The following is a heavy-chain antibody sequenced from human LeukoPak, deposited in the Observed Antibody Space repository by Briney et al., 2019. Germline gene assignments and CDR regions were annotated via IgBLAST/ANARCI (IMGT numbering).Heavy chain of an antibody. CDR2: FDPEDGET. Sequence: ASVKVSCKVSGYSLTELFIHWVRQAPGKGLEWMGSFDPEDGETIYAQNFQGRFTMTADTSTDTGYMELSSLRSEDTAVYYCASGPYSYGQSVCGYWGQGTLVTVSS. CDR3: ASGPYSYGQSVCGY. D-gene: IGHD5-18*01. J-gene: IGHJ4*02. CDR1: GYSLTELF. V-gene: IGHV1-24*01.